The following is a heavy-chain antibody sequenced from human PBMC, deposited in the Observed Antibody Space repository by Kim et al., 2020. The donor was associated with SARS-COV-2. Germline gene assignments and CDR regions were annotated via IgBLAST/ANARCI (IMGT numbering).Heavy chain of an antibody. CDR3: ARAMGYSYGSLPTW. CDR2: ISYDGSNK. J-gene: IGHJ4*02. Sequence: GGSLRLSCAASGFTFSSYAMHWVRQAPGKGLEWVAVISYDGSNKYYADSVKGRFTISRDNSKNTLYLQMNSLRAEDTAVYYCARAMGYSYGSLPTWWGQGTLVTVSS. D-gene: IGHD5-18*01. V-gene: IGHV3-30*04. CDR1: GFTFSSYA.